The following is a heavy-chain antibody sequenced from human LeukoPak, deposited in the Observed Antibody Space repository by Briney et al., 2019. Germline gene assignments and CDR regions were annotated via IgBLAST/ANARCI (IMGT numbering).Heavy chain of an antibody. CDR2: ISSSGTAI. CDR1: GFTFTSYG. Sequence: GGSLRLSCAASGFTFTSYGMNWARQAPGKGLECSSYISSSGTAIQYADSVEGRFTISRDNAMNSVYLHMNSLRAEDTAVYFCARVTAVAAPWVYWGQGTQVTVSS. CDR3: ARVTAVAAPWVY. J-gene: IGHJ4*02. V-gene: IGHV3-48*04. D-gene: IGHD6-19*01.